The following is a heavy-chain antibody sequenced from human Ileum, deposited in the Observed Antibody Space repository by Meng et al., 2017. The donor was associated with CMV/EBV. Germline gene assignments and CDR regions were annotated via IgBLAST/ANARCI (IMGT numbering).Heavy chain of an antibody. D-gene: IGHD6-13*01. J-gene: IGHJ6*02. Sequence: GGSLRLSCAASGLIFSSHWMHWVRQVPGKGLGWVARINSDGSTTTYADSVKGRFTISRDNVKSTLFLQMNSLTAEDTAVYYCARGPSSNWYGLDVWGQGTTVTVSS. V-gene: IGHV3-74*01. CDR2: INSDGSTT. CDR3: ARGPSSNWYGLDV. CDR1: GLIFSSHW.